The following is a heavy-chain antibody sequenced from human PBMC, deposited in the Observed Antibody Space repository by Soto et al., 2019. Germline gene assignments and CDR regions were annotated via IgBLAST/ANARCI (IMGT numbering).Heavy chain of an antibody. Sequence: EVQLVESAGGLVQPGGSLRLSCAASGFTFSSYSMNWVRQAPGTGLEWVSYISSISSTIYYADAVKGRFTISRDNAKNSLYLHMNSPRAEDTAVYYCARDLNYGLFDYWGQGTLVTVSS. CDR3: ARDLNYGLFDY. CDR1: GFTFSSYS. V-gene: IGHV3-48*01. D-gene: IGHD4-17*01. CDR2: ISSISSTI. J-gene: IGHJ4*02.